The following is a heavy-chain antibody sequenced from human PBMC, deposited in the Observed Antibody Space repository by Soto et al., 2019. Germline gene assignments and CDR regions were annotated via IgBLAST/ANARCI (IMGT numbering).Heavy chain of an antibody. CDR1: GGTFSSYA. D-gene: IGHD4-17*01. CDR3: ARGLTTVTTPYGMDV. Sequence: QVQLVQSGAGVKKPGSSVKVSCKASGGTFSSYAISWVRQAPGQGLEWLGGIIPIFGTAHYAQKFQGRVTITADKSTNTAYMELSSLRSEDTAVYYCARGLTTVTTPYGMDVWGQGTTVTVSS. J-gene: IGHJ6*02. CDR2: IIPIFGTA. V-gene: IGHV1-69*14.